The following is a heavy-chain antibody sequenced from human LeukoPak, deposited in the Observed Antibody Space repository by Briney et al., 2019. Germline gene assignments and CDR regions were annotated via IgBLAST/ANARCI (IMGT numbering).Heavy chain of an antibody. D-gene: IGHD5-18*01. CDR2: ISYDGSNK. CDR3: ARMVTYY. V-gene: IGHV3-30-3*01. Sequence: LGGSLRLSCAASGFTFSSYAMHWVRQAPGKGLEWVAVISYDGSNKYYADSVKGRFTISRDNSKNTLYLQMNSLRAEDTAVYYCARMVTYYWGQGTLVTVSS. CDR1: GFTFSSYA. J-gene: IGHJ4*02.